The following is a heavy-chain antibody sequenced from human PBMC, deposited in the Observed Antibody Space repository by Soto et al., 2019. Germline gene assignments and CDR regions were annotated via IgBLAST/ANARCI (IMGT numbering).Heavy chain of an antibody. J-gene: IGHJ4*02. CDR2: ISWNSGSI. D-gene: IGHD4-17*01. V-gene: IGHV3-9*01. Sequence: EVQLVESGGGLVQPGRSLRLSCAASGFTFDDYAMHWVRQAPGKGLEWVAGISWNSGSIGYADSVKGRFTISRDNAKNSLYLQMNSLRAEDTALYYCAKDKLYGDSYYFDYWGQGTLVTVSS. CDR1: GFTFDDYA. CDR3: AKDKLYGDSYYFDY.